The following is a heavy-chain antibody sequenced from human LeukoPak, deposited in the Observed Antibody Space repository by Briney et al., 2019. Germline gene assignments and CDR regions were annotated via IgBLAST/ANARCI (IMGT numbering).Heavy chain of an antibody. J-gene: IGHJ3*02. CDR1: GYSISSGYY. Sequence: SETLSLTCTVSGYSISSGYYWGWIRQPPGKGLEWIGSIYYSGSTYYDPSLNSRVTISVDTSKNQFSLKLSSVTAADTAVYYCAGRPTIFGVDDAFDIWGQGTMVTVSS. CDR2: IYYSGST. V-gene: IGHV4-38-2*02. D-gene: IGHD3-3*01. CDR3: AGRPTIFGVDDAFDI.